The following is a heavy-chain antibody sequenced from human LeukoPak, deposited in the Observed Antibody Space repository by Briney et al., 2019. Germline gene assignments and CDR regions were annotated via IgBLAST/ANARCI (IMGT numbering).Heavy chain of an antibody. CDR2: ISASGGGT. J-gene: IGHJ4*02. V-gene: IGHV3-23*01. CDR3: ARTGIDDGFNIHFDH. CDR1: GFTFSTYA. D-gene: IGHD5-24*01. Sequence: GGSLRLSCAASGFTFSTYAMSWVRQAPGKGLEWVSLISASGGGTKYADSVKGRFTISRDNSKNMVYLQMNTLRADDTAVFYCARTGIDDGFNIHFDHWGQGTLVTVSS.